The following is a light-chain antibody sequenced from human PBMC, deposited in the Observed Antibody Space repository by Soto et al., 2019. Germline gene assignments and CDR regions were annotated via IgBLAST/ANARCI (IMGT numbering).Light chain of an antibody. CDR1: QTAYKN. Sequence: ELEMTQSPASLSASPGETVTLSCRATQTAYKNLAWYQQKPGQPPRLLIFAASTRAPGLPARFSGSGSGTEFTLTISSLQSEDSAIYHCQEYNRWPPEFIFGPGTRLEIK. CDR2: AAS. V-gene: IGKV3-15*01. CDR3: QEYNRWPPEFI. J-gene: IGKJ2*01.